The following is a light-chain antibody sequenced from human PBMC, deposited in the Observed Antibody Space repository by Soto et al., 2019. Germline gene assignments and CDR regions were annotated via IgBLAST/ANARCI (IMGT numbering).Light chain of an antibody. Sequence: EILMTQSPATLSVSPWESATLCCSASQSVSSNLAWHQQKPGQAPRILMYDASNRATGIPARFSGSGSGTDFTLTISSLEPEDFAVYYCQQRSNWPPITFGQGTRLEIK. J-gene: IGKJ5*01. CDR3: QQRSNWPPIT. CDR1: QSVSSN. V-gene: IGKV3-11*01. CDR2: DAS.